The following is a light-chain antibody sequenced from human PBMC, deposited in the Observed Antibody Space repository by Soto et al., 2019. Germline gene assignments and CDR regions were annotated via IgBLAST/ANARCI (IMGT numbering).Light chain of an antibody. CDR3: QQSSDTPWT. J-gene: IGKJ1*01. Sequence: DIQMTQSPSSLSASVGDRVTITCRASQSIARYLNWYQQKPGKAPKLLIYAASSLQNVVPSRFSGSGSGTDFTVTISSLQPEDFATYYCQQSSDTPWTFGQGTKVEIK. V-gene: IGKV1-39*01. CDR2: AAS. CDR1: QSIARY.